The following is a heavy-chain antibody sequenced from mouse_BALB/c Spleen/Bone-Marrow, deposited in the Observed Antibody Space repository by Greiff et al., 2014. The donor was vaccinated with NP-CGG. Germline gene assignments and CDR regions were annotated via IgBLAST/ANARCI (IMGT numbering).Heavy chain of an antibody. CDR2: IDPANGNT. Sequence: VQLNESGAELVKPGASVKLSCTASGFNIKDTYMHWVKQRPEQGLEWIGRIDPANGNTKYDPKFQGKATITADTSSNTAYLQLSSLTSEDTAVYYCARWLLPYGLDYWGQGTSVTVSS. CDR1: GFNIKDTY. J-gene: IGHJ4*01. D-gene: IGHD2-3*01. CDR3: ARWLLPYGLDY. V-gene: IGHV14-3*02.